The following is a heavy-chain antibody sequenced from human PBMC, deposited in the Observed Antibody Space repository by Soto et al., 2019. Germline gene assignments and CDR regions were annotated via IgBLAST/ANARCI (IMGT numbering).Heavy chain of an antibody. D-gene: IGHD3-10*01. CDR3: ARDQYYYGSGSFEFWFDP. Sequence: GGSLRLSCAASGFTFSSYGMHWVRQAPGKGLEWVAVIWYDGSNKYYADSVKGRFTISRDNSKNTLYLQMNSLRAEDTAVYYCARDQYYYGSGSFEFWFDPWGQGTLVTVSS. V-gene: IGHV3-33*01. CDR1: GFTFSSYG. CDR2: IWYDGSNK. J-gene: IGHJ5*02.